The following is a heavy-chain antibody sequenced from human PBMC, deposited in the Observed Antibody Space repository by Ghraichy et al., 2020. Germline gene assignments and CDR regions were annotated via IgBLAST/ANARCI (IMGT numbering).Heavy chain of an antibody. CDR2: LSWNSGSI. CDR3: TKDYYYDSSGNPFDY. D-gene: IGHD3-22*01. V-gene: IGHV3-9*01. CDR1: GFTFDDYA. J-gene: IGHJ4*02. Sequence: SLNISCAASGFTFDDYAMHWVRQAPGKGLEWVSGLSWNSGSIGYADSVKGRFTISRDNAKNSLYLQMNSLRAEDTALYYCTKDYYYDSSGNPFDYWGQGTLVTVSS.